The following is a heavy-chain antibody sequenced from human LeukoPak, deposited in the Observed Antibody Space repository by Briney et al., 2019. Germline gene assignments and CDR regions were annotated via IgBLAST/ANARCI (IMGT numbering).Heavy chain of an antibody. D-gene: IGHD6-13*01. CDR3: ARVTSSSWYLFDY. J-gene: IGHJ4*02. CDR2: ISYDGSNK. V-gene: IGHV3-30*04. Sequence: GGSLRLSCAASGFTFSSYAMHWVRQAPGKGLEWVAVISYDGSNKYYADSVKGRFTISTDNSKNTLYLQMNSLRAEDTAVYYCARVTSSSWYLFDYWGQGTLVTVSS. CDR1: GFTFSSYA.